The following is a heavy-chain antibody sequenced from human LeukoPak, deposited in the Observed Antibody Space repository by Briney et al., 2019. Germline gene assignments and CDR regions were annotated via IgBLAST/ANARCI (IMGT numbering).Heavy chain of an antibody. CDR2: IYNSGGT. J-gene: IGHJ4*02. CDR3: ARDGFTHFDY. V-gene: IGHV4-59*01. CDR1: GGSISSYY. D-gene: IGHD5-12*01. Sequence: PSETLSLTCTVSGGSISSYYWSWIRQPPGKGLEWIGYIYNSGGTNYNPSLKSRVTISLDTSKSQFSLKLSSVTAADTAVYYCARDGFTHFDYWGQGTLVTVSS.